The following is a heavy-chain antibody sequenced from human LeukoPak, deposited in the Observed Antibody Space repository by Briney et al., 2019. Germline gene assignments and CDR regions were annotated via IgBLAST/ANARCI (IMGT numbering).Heavy chain of an antibody. CDR3: AREGLEQSFDY. CDR1: GFTFRSYW. V-gene: IGHV3-21*01. D-gene: IGHD1/OR15-1a*01. J-gene: IGHJ4*02. Sequence: PGGSLRLSCAASGFTFRSYWMRWVRQAPGKGLEWVSSISSSSSYIYYADSVKGRFTISRDNAKNSLYLQMNSLRAEDTAVYYCAREGLEQSFDYWGQGTLVTVSS. CDR2: ISSSSSYI.